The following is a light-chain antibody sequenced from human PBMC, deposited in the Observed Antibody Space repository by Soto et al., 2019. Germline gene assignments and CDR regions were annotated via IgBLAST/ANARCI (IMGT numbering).Light chain of an antibody. Sequence: DIVMTQSPDSLAVSLGERATLSCRASQSVSSDLAWYHQKPGQAPRLLIYGASTRAADIPARFSGGGSGTEFTLTVTSLQSDDFALYFCQQYNYWPPITFGQGTRLEI. CDR1: QSVSSD. CDR3: QQYNYWPPIT. V-gene: IGKV3-15*01. J-gene: IGKJ5*01. CDR2: GAS.